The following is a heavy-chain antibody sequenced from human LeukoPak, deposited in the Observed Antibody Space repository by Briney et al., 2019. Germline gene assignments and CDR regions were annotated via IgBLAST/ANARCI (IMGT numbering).Heavy chain of an antibody. D-gene: IGHD6-19*01. CDR3: ARDASYSSGSHFDY. CDR1: GGSISSYY. Sequence: SETLSLTCTVSGGSISSYYWSWIRQPPGKGLEWIGYIYYSGSTNYNPSLKSRVTISVDTSKNQFSLKLSSVTAADTAVYYCARDASYSSGSHFDYWGQGTLVTVSS. CDR2: IYYSGST. J-gene: IGHJ4*02. V-gene: IGHV4-59*12.